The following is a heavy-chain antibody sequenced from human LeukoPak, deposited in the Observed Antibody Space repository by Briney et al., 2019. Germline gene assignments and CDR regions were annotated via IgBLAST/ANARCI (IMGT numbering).Heavy chain of an antibody. Sequence: GRSLRLSCAASGFTFSSYAMHWVRQAPGKGLEWVAVISYDGSNKYYADSVKGRFTISRDNSKNTLYLQMNSLRAEDTAVYYCARAGSNYDFWSGYYYFDYWGQGTLVTVSS. V-gene: IGHV3-30-3*01. J-gene: IGHJ4*02. CDR1: GFTFSSYA. CDR3: ARAGSNYDFWSGYYYFDY. D-gene: IGHD3-3*01. CDR2: ISYDGSNK.